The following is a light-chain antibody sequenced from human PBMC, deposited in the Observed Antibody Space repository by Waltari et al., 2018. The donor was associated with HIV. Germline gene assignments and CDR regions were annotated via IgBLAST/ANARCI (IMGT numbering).Light chain of an antibody. CDR1: SSDIGYFKF. V-gene: IGLV2-14*03. J-gene: IGLJ3*02. Sequence: QSALTQPASVSGSPGQSITISCTGTSSDIGYFKFVSWYQQHPGKAPNLMIYDVSSRPSGVSDRISGSKSGNTASLTISGLQPEDEADYYCSSYTSGSTWVFGGGTKVTVL. CDR3: SSYTSGSTWV. CDR2: DVS.